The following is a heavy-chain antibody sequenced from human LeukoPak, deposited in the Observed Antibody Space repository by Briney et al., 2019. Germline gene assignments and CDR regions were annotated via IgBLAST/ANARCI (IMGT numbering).Heavy chain of an antibody. CDR1: VYTFTIYD. V-gene: IGHV1-8*01. CDR3: ARDYSSSKSWDY. D-gene: IGHD6-6*01. J-gene: IGHJ4*02. Sequence: ASVTVSFTSSVYTFTIYDINWVRQATGQGREWMGWMNPNSGNTGYAQKFQGRVTMTRNTSISTAYMELSSLRSEDTAVYYCARDYSSSKSWDYWGQGTLVTVSS. CDR2: MNPNSGNT.